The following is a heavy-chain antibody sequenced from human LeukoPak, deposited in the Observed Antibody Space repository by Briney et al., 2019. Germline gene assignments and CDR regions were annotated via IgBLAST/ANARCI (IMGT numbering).Heavy chain of an antibody. D-gene: IGHD3-10*01. CDR2: IYYSGST. CDR3: ATRMTFGELLYDY. J-gene: IGHJ4*02. CDR1: GGSISSYY. V-gene: IGHV4-59*01. Sequence: SETLSLTCTVSGGSISSYYWSWIRQPPGKGLEWIGYIYYSGSTNYNPSLKSRVTISVDTSKNQFSLKLSSVTAADTAVYYCATRMTFGELLYDYWGQGTLVTVSS.